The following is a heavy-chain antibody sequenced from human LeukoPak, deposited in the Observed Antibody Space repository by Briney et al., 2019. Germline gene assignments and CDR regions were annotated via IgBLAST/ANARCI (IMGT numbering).Heavy chain of an antibody. Sequence: GGSLRLSCATSGFTFSRHWMSWVRQAPGKGLEWVANINQDGSGKYYVDSVKGRFTISRDNAKNSLYLQMNSLRSEDTDIYYCAEGTTGWGQGTLVTVSS. CDR1: GFTFSRHW. CDR2: INQDGSGK. J-gene: IGHJ1*01. CDR3: AEGTTG. V-gene: IGHV3-7*01. D-gene: IGHD1-1*01.